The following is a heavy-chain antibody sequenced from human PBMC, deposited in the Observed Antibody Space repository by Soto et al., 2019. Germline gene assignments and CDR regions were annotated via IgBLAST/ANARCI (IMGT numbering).Heavy chain of an antibody. V-gene: IGHV4-30-4*01. Sequence: SETLSLTCTVSGGSISSGDYYCIWIRQPPGKGLEWIGYIYYSGNTYYNPSLKSRVTISVDTSKNQFSLKLSSVTAADTAVYYCARALYYDSSGLVYWGQGTLVTV. J-gene: IGHJ4*02. CDR3: ARALYYDSSGLVY. CDR2: IYYSGNT. CDR1: GGSISSGDYY. D-gene: IGHD3-22*01.